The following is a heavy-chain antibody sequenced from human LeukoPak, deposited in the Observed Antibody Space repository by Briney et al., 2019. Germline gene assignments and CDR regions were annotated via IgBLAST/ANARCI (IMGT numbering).Heavy chain of an antibody. J-gene: IGHJ5*02. CDR2: MNPNSGNT. V-gene: IGHV1-8*01. Sequence: ASVKVSCKASGYTFTSYDINWVRQATGQGLEWMGWMNPNSGNTGYAQKFQGRVTITADESTSTAYMELSSLRSEDTAVYYCARAFIAAAGRDAYNWFDPWGQGTLVTVSS. CDR1: GYTFTSYD. CDR3: ARAFIAAAGRDAYNWFDP. D-gene: IGHD6-13*01.